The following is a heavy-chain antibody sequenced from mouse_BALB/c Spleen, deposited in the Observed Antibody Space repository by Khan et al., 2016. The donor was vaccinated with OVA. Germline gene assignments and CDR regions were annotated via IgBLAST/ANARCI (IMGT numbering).Heavy chain of an antibody. D-gene: IGHD1-1*01. CDR2: INPHVGET. CDR1: GYSFTGYF. Sequence: VQLKQSGPELVKPGASVKISCKASGYSFTGYFMNWVMQSPGKSLEWIGRINPHVGETLFNPKFKGKATLTVDESSRTAHMELRSLASEDSAVYYGARVYRSDFDYWGQGTTLTVSS. V-gene: IGHV1-20*02. CDR3: ARVYRSDFDY. J-gene: IGHJ2*01.